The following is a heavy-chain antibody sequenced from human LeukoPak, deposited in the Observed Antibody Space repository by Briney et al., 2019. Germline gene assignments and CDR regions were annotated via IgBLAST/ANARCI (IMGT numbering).Heavy chain of an antibody. CDR1: GFTFSSYS. CDR2: ISYDGSKK. V-gene: IGHV3-30*03. CDR3: ARGSYGTWGYFDL. Sequence: PGGSLRLSCAASGFTFSSYSMNWVRQAPGKGLEWVAIISYDGSKKYYVDSVKGRFTISRDNSENTLHLQMNSLSAEDTAVYYCARGSYGTWGYFDLWGRGTLVTVSS. J-gene: IGHJ2*01. D-gene: IGHD1-26*01.